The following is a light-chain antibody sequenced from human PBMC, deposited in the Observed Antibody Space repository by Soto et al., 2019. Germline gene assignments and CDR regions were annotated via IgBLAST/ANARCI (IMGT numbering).Light chain of an antibody. J-gene: IGKJ1*01. CDR3: QQLNSYPRT. Sequence: DIQLTQSPSFLSASVGDRVIITCRASQGISSYLAWYQQKPGKAPKLLTYAASTLQSVAPSRFSGSGSGTEFTLTTSSLQPEDFATYYGQQLNSYPRTFGQGTKVEIK. V-gene: IGKV1-9*01. CDR2: AAS. CDR1: QGISSY.